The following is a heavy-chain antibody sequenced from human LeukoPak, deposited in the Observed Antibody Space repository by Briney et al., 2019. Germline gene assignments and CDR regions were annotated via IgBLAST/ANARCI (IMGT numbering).Heavy chain of an antibody. V-gene: IGHV3-48*03. CDR3: ARYCRINICYADGNYYGMDV. CDR1: GFTFSTYE. D-gene: IGHD2-2*01. J-gene: IGHJ6*02. Sequence: GGSLRLSCAASGFTFSTYEMHWVRQAPGKGLEWVSYMSSTGDIIYYADSVKGRFTISRDNAKNSLYLQMDSLRAEDTAVYYCARYCRINICYADGNYYGMDVWGQGTTVTVSS. CDR2: MSSTGDII.